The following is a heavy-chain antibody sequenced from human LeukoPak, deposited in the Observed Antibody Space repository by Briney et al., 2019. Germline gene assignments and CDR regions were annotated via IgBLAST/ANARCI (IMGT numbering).Heavy chain of an antibody. Sequence: TGGSLRLSCAASGFTFSSYSMNWVRQAPGKGLEWVSSISSSSSSIYYADSVKGRFTISRDNAKNSLYLQMNSLRAEDTAVYYCAREHYYYDSSGYGATGDYYYMDVWGKGTTVTVSS. CDR2: ISSSSSSI. CDR1: GFTFSSYS. CDR3: AREHYYYDSSGYGATGDYYYMDV. D-gene: IGHD3-22*01. J-gene: IGHJ6*03. V-gene: IGHV3-21*01.